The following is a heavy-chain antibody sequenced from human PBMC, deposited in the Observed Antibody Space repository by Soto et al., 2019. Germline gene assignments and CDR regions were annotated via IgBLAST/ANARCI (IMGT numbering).Heavy chain of an antibody. J-gene: IGHJ3*01. CDR1: GGSINGYF. V-gene: IGHV4-59*01. D-gene: IGHD3-22*01. Sequence: PSETLSLTCTVSGGSINGYFWSWVRQPPGKGLEWIGYIHSSGATKQRSSLKSRLDISIDTSENQFSLKLTSVTAADTAVYYCARILVNAGYETSGYDSFEVWGRGTMVTVSS. CDR2: IHSSGAT. CDR3: ARILVNAGYETSGYDSFEV.